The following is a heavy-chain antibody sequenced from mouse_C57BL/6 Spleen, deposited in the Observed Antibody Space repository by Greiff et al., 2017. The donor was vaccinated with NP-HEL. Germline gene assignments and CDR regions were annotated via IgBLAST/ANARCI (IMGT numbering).Heavy chain of an antibody. D-gene: IGHD2-3*01. J-gene: IGHJ3*01. CDR1: GYTFTSYW. CDR2: IYPGSGST. CDR3: ARWRIYDGYYRGLAY. V-gene: IGHV1-55*01. Sequence: QVQLQQSGAELVKPGASVKMSCKASGYTFTSYWITWVKQRPGQGLEWIGDIYPGSGSTNYNEKFKSKATLTVDTSSSTAYMQLSSLTSEDSAVYYCARWRIYDGYYRGLAYWGQGTLVTVSA.